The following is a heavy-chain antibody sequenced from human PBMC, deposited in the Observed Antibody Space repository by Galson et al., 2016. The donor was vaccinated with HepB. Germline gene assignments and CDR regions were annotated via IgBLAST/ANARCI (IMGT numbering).Heavy chain of an antibody. CDR3: ARANGWAVNNYYVP. D-gene: IGHD3-22*01. CDR1: GGVVSSFG. V-gene: IGHV1-69*13. Sequence: SVKVSCKASGGVVSSFGISWVRQAPGQGLEWVGTTFTFSGTPYHAQKLQGRVKVTADESTRTAYMGLSGLRYDDTAVYYCARANGWAVNNYYVPWRQGTLVSVPS. J-gene: IGHJ5*02. CDR2: TFTFSGTP.